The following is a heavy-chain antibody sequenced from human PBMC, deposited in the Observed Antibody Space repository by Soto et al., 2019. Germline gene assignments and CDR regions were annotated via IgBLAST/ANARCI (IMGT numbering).Heavy chain of an antibody. V-gene: IGHV4-4*07. CDR1: GDSIISYY. Sequence: SETLSLTCSFSGDSIISYYWSWIRQPAGKGLEWIGRIHTSGNTNYNPSLKSRVTMSVDMSENQFSLKLTSVTAADTAVYYCARLGVAGKDHWGQGTLVTVSS. D-gene: IGHD6-19*01. CDR2: IHTSGNT. J-gene: IGHJ4*02. CDR3: ARLGVAGKDH.